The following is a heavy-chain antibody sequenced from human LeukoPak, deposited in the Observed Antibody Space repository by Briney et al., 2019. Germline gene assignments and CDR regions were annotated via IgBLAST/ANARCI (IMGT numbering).Heavy chain of an antibody. CDR2: IYYSGST. CDR3: ARHRFLGYCSGGSCYPYFDY. V-gene: IGHV4-39*01. D-gene: IGHD2-15*01. J-gene: IGHJ4*02. CDR1: GGSISSSSYY. Sequence: PSETLSLTCTVSGGSISSSSYYWGWIRQPPGKGLEWIESIYYSGSTYYNPSLKSRVTISVGTSKNQFSLKLSSVTAADTAVYYCARHRFLGYCSGGSCYPYFDYWGQGTLVTVSS.